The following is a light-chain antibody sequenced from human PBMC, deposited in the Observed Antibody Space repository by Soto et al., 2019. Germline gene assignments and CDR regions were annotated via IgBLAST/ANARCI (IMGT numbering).Light chain of an antibody. CDR1: ERIYSAY. V-gene: IGKV3-20*01. J-gene: IGKJ1*01. Sequence: EGVLTQSPGTLSLSRGERATLSCRASERIYSAYLGWYQQKPGQAPRLLIYGTSSRATGIPDRFSGSGSGTDFTLTISRLEPEDFAVYYCQQYDSSPRTFGQGTKVDIK. CDR2: GTS. CDR3: QQYDSSPRT.